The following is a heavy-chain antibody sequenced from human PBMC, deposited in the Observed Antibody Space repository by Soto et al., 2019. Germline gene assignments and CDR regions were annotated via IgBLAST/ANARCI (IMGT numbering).Heavy chain of an antibody. V-gene: IGHV3-74*01. CDR1: GFTFSSYW. CDR2: IHFDGSTT. J-gene: IGHJ4*02. D-gene: IGHD3-3*01. Sequence: GGSLRLSCAASGFTFSSYWMHWVRQVPGKGLVWVSRIHFDGSTTHYADSVKGRVTISVDTSKNQFTLKLSSVTAADTAVYYCAIFPEYGRGFDYWGQGTLVTVSS. CDR3: AIFPEYGRGFDY.